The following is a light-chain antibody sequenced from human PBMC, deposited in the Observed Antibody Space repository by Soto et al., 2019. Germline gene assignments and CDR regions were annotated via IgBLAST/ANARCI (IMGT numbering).Light chain of an antibody. V-gene: IGLV2-8*01. CDR1: SGDVGGYNY. CDR3: SSYAGSNNFV. J-gene: IGLJ1*01. CDR2: EVS. Sequence: QSALTQPPSASGSPGQSVTISCTGTSGDVGGYNYVSWYQHHPGKAPKLLIYEVSKQPSGVPDRFSGSKSGNTASLTVSGLQAEDEADYYCSSYAGSNNFVFGTGTKVTVL.